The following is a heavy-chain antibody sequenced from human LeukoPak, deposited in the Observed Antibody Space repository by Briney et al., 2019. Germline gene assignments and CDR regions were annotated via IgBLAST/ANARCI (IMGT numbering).Heavy chain of an antibody. CDR1: GFTFSSYS. V-gene: IGHV3-21*01. CDR3: ARDLPEYSSSWYYYMDV. D-gene: IGHD6-6*01. CDR2: ISSSSSYI. J-gene: IGHJ6*03. Sequence: PGGSLRLSCAASGFTFSSYSMNWVRQAPGKGLEWVSSISSSSSYIYYADSVKGRFTISRDNAKNSLYLQMNSLRAEDTAVYYCARDLPEYSSSWYYYMDVWGKGTTVTVSS.